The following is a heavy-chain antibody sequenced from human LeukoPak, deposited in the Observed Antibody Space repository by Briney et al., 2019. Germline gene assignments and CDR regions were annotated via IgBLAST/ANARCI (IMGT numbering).Heavy chain of an antibody. Sequence: SETLSLTCAVYGGSFSGYYWSWIRQPPGKGLEWIGEINHSGSTNCNPSLKSRVTISVGTSKTQFSLKLSSVTAADTAVYYCARGPHDSSGYYQNWFDPWGQGTLVTVSS. CDR2: INHSGST. D-gene: IGHD3-22*01. J-gene: IGHJ5*02. V-gene: IGHV4-34*01. CDR1: GGSFSGYY. CDR3: ARGPHDSSGYYQNWFDP.